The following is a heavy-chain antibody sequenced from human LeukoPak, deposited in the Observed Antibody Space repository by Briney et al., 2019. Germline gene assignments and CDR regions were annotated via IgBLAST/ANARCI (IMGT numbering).Heavy chain of an antibody. Sequence: PGGSLRLSCGASGFAFSSHGMHWVRQAPGKGLEWLTIIWYDGSEKYYADSVKGRFTVSRDNSKNTVYLQMNSLRAEDTAVYCCGKDLGSSARYLDRVDYWGQGTLVTVSS. CDR2: IWYDGSEK. CDR3: GKDLGSSARYLDRVDY. J-gene: IGHJ4*02. D-gene: IGHD2-2*01. V-gene: IGHV3-33*06. CDR1: GFAFSSHG.